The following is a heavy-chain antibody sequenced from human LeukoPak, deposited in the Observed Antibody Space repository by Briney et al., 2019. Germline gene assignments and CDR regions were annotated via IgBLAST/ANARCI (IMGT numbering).Heavy chain of an antibody. J-gene: IGHJ4*02. CDR1: GDSISSYY. CDR3: ASGRPQGFDY. V-gene: IGHV4-59*01. D-gene: IGHD1-26*01. Sequence: PSETLLLSCTVSGDSISSYYWTWIRQPPGKGLEWIGYIYYSGTTNYNPSLKSRVTISVDTSKNQFSLKLSSVTAADTAVYYCASGRPQGFDYWGQETLTIVSS. CDR2: IYYSGTT.